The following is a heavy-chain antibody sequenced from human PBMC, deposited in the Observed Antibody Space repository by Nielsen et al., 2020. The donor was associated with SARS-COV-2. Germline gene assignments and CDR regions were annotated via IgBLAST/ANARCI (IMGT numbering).Heavy chain of an antibody. J-gene: IGHJ5*02. V-gene: IGHV3-23*01. CDR2: ITGSGGNT. Sequence: GSLKISCAAPEFTFGFYAMAWVRQAPGEGLEWVSTITGSGGNTNYADSVKGRFTISRDNSNNTLFLQMNSRRAEDTAVYYCAKDPSRYTSMWSIWFDPWGQGTLVTVSS. CDR3: AKDPSRYTSMWSIWFDP. D-gene: IGHD6-19*01. CDR1: EFTFGFYA.